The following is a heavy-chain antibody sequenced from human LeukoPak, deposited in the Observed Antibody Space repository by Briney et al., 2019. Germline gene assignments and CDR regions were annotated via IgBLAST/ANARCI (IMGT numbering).Heavy chain of an antibody. CDR1: GGSISSYY. Sequence: PSETLSLTCTVSGGSISSYYWSWIRKPPGKGLEWIGYIYYSGSTNYNPSLKSRVTISVDTSKNQFSLKLSSVTAADTAVYYCARQFAGLWFGEASNAFDIWGQGTMVTVSS. CDR3: ARQFAGLWFGEASNAFDI. D-gene: IGHD3-10*01. J-gene: IGHJ3*02. V-gene: IGHV4-59*08. CDR2: IYYSGST.